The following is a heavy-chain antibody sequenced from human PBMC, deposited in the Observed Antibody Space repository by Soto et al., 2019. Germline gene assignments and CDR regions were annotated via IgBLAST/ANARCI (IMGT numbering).Heavy chain of an antibody. CDR1: GDPITSYF. Sequence: KPSETLSLTCTVSGDPITSYFWTWLRQPAGKGLEWIGHVFPGGPTSHNSSLKSRVSMSVDTSKNQFSLTLTSVTAADTAVYYCARTLSGFTYGSRQFYFDYWGQGTLVTVSS. CDR2: VFPGGPT. V-gene: IGHV4-4*07. D-gene: IGHD3-10*01. J-gene: IGHJ4*02. CDR3: ARTLSGFTYGSRQFYFDY.